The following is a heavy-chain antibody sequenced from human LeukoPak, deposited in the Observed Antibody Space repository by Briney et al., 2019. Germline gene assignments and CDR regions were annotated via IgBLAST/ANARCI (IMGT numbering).Heavy chain of an antibody. D-gene: IGHD3-22*01. CDR1: GYTFTGYY. J-gene: IGHJ4*02. Sequence: ASVKVSCKASGYTFTGYYMHWVRQAPGKGLEWMGGFDPEDGETIYAQKFQGRVTMTEDTSTDTAYMELSSLRSEDTAVYYCAGEARSPWDSSGYYYQYWGQGTLVTVSS. V-gene: IGHV1-24*01. CDR2: FDPEDGET. CDR3: AGEARSPWDSSGYYYQY.